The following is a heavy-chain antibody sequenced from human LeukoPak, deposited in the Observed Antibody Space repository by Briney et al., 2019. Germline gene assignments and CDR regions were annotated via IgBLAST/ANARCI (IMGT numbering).Heavy chain of an antibody. V-gene: IGHV3-13*01. Sequence: SGGSLRLSCAASGFTLNTHDMHWVRQATGKGLGWVSVIGTAGDTYYPDSVKGRFIISRDNAKNSLYLQMNSLRAEDTAVYYCARVRYYGSGSYYNVFDYWGQGTLVTVSS. CDR2: IGTAGDT. CDR1: GFTLNTHD. J-gene: IGHJ4*02. CDR3: ARVRYYGSGSYYNVFDY. D-gene: IGHD3-10*01.